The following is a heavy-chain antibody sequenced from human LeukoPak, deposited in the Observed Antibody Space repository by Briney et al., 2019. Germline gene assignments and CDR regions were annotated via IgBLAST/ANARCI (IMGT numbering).Heavy chain of an antibody. CDR2: SNASGVTT. J-gene: IGHJ4*02. CDR1: AYTFTSYC. Sequence: ASVNVSFSASAYTFTSYCIHWVRHAPGQGLERKEISNASGVTTNYAQKLQGRVTVTRNTSTSTVYIELSSLRSEDTAVYCCASDLGGRSGSLDYWGQGTLVTVSS. V-gene: IGHV1-46*04. D-gene: IGHD3-22*01. CDR3: ASDLGGRSGSLDY.